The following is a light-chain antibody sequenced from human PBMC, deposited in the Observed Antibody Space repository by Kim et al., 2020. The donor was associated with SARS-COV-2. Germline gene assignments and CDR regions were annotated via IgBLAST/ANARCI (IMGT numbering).Light chain of an antibody. CDR3: QQYGSSPPIT. J-gene: IGKJ5*01. CDR2: GAS. CDR1: QRTPY. Sequence: PPWKGATLTCGASQRTPYLSWYQQRPGQALRLLIYGASSRAIGIPDRFSGSVSGTDFTLTISILEPEDFGVYYCQQYGSSPPITFGQGTRLGIK. V-gene: IGKV3-20*01.